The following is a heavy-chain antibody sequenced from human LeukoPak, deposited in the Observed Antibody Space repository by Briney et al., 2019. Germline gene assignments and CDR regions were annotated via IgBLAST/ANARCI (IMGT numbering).Heavy chain of an antibody. CDR1: GGSFSGYY. D-gene: IGHD1-26*01. J-gene: IGHJ6*03. CDR3: ASQGHHGKIVGTTLSYFYMDV. V-gene: IGHV4-34*01. Sequence: SETLSLTCAVYGGSFSGYYWSWIRQPPGTGLEWIGEINHSGSTNYNPSLKSRVTISVDTSKNQFSLKLSSVTAADTAFYYCASQGHHGKIVGTTLSYFYMDVWGKGTTVTVSS. CDR2: INHSGST.